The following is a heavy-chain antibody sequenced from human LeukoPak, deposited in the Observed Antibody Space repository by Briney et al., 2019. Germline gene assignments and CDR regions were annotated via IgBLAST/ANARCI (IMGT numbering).Heavy chain of an antibody. CDR1: GYSISSGYY. V-gene: IGHV4-38-2*01. CDR3: ASNNYDFWSGPLSRSWFDP. Sequence: SETLSLTCAVSGYSISSGYYWGWIRQPPGKGLEWIGSIYHSGSTYYNPSLKSRVTISVDTSKNQFSLKLSSVTAADTAVYYCASNNYDFWSGPLSRSWFDPWGQGTLVTVSS. J-gene: IGHJ5*02. CDR2: IYHSGST. D-gene: IGHD3-3*01.